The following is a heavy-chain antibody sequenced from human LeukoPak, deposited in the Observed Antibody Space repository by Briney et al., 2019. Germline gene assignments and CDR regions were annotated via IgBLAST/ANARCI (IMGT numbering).Heavy chain of an antibody. D-gene: IGHD3-10*01. Sequence: ASVKVSCKVSGYTLTELSMHWVRQAPGKGLEWMGGFDPEDGETIYAQKFQGRVTMTEDTSTDTAYMELSSLRSEDTAVYYCATVYYYGSGSYYNPLDYWSQGTLVTVSS. CDR2: FDPEDGET. V-gene: IGHV1-24*01. J-gene: IGHJ4*02. CDR1: GYTLTELS. CDR3: ATVYYYGSGSYYNPLDY.